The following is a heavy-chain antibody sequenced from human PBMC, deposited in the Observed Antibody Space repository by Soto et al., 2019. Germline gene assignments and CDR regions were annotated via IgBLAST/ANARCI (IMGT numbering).Heavy chain of an antibody. Sequence: GGSLRLSCAASGFTFSSYAMSWVRQAPGKGLEWVSAISGSGGSTYYADSVKGRFTISRDNSKNTLYLQMNSLRAEDTAVYYCAKRRRSSSWHDYAFDIWGQGTMVTVSS. J-gene: IGHJ3*02. V-gene: IGHV3-23*01. CDR1: GFTFSSYA. CDR2: ISGSGGST. CDR3: AKRRRSSSWHDYAFDI. D-gene: IGHD6-13*01.